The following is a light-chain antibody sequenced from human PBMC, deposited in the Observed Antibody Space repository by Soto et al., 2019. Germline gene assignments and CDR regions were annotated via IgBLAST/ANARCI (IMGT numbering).Light chain of an antibody. CDR1: QSISKW. Sequence: DIQMTQSPSTLSASIGDRVTITCRASQSISKWLAWHQQKPGKAPNLLIYDASSLQSGVPSRFSGSGSGTEFTLTISSLQPDDFVTYYCQQYKSYSPWTFGQGTKVEVK. CDR3: QQYKSYSPWT. CDR2: DAS. J-gene: IGKJ1*01. V-gene: IGKV1-5*01.